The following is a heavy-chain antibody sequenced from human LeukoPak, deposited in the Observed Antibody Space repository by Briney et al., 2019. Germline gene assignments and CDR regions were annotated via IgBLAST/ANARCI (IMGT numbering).Heavy chain of an antibody. D-gene: IGHD2-15*01. CDR1: GYTFTSNY. V-gene: IGHV1-46*01. CDR3: ARPRGYCSGGSCQFDY. Sequence: ASVKVSCKAFGYTFTSNYMHWVRQAPGQGPEWMGVISPSGGSTTYAQKFQGRVTITADKSTSTAYMELSSLRSEDTAVYYCARPRGYCSGGSCQFDYWGQGTLVTVSS. J-gene: IGHJ4*02. CDR2: ISPSGGST.